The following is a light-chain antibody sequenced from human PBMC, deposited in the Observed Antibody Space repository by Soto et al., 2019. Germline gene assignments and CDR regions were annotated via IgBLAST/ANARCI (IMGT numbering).Light chain of an antibody. V-gene: IGKV2-28*01. CDR3: MQALKIPPT. CDR1: QSLLHSNGYTY. CDR2: LGS. Sequence: DIVMTQSPLSLPVTPGEPASISCRSSQSLLHSNGYTYLDWYLQKPGQSPQLLIYLGSNRASGVPDRFSGSGSGTDCTLKISRVEAEDVGSYYCMQALKIPPTFGHGTKVEIK. J-gene: IGKJ1*01.